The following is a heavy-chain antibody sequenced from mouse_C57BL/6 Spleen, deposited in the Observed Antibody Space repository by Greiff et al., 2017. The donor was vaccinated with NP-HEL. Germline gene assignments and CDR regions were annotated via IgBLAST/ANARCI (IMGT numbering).Heavy chain of an antibody. D-gene: IGHD1-1*01. V-gene: IGHV1-15*01. CDR1: GYTFTDYE. Sequence: QVQLQQSGAELVRPGASVTLSCKASGYTFTDYEMHWVKQTPVHGLEWIGAIDPETGGTAYNQKFKGKAILTADKSSSTAYMELRSLTSEDSAVYYCTRKTTVVRYSDVWGTGTTVTVSS. CDR3: TRKTTVVRYSDV. CDR2: IDPETGGT. J-gene: IGHJ1*03.